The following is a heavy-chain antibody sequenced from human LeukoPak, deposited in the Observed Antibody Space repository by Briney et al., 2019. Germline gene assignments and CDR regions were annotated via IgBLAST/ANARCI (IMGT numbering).Heavy chain of an antibody. CDR3: ARLTDGSYGTNNWFDP. D-gene: IGHD1-26*01. CDR2: IYYSGST. Sequence: SETLSLTCTVSGGSISSHYWSWIRQPPGKGLEWIGYIYYSGSTNYNPPLKSRVTISVDTSKNQFSLKLSSVTAADTAVYYCARLTDGSYGTNNWFDPWGQGTLVTVSS. J-gene: IGHJ5*02. CDR1: GGSISSHY. V-gene: IGHV4-59*11.